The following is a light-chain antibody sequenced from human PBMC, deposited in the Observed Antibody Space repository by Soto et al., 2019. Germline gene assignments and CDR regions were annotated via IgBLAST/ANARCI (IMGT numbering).Light chain of an antibody. CDR3: NSYTSSSTLLYV. V-gene: IGLV2-14*01. CDR2: DVS. CDR1: SSDVGGYND. J-gene: IGLJ1*01. Sequence: VLTQPASVSGSPGQSITISCTGTSSDVGGYNDVSWYQQHPGKAPKLMIYDVSNRPSGVSNRFSGSKSGNTASLTISGLQAEDEADYYCNSYTSSSTLLYVFGTGTKVTVL.